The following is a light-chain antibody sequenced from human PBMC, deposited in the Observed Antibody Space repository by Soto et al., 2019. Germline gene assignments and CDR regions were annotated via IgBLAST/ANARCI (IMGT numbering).Light chain of an antibody. CDR1: QTVSSSY. CDR2: GAS. V-gene: IGKV3D-15*01. J-gene: IGKJ5*01. CDR3: HQYDNWPKT. Sequence: ETVMTQSPATLSVSPGDRASLSCRASQTVSSSYLAWYQQKPGQAPRLLIYGASSRATGIPDRFSGSGSGTDFTLTISSLQSEDFAVYYCHQYDNWPKTFGQGTRLEIK.